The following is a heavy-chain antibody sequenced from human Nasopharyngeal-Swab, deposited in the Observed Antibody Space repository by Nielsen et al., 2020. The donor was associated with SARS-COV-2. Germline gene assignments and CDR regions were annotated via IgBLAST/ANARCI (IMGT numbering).Heavy chain of an antibody. V-gene: IGHV3-73*01. J-gene: IGHJ4*02. CDR2: VRSKGNNYAT. CDR3: TRCGGGCYSGRDY. Sequence: GESLKISCAASGFTFSDSAIHWVRQASGKGLEWVGRVRSKGNNYATAYSASVKGRFIIFRDDPTNTAYLQMNSLKTEDTAMYYCTRCGGGCYSGRDYWGQGTLVPVSS. D-gene: IGHD2-15*01. CDR1: GFTFSDSA.